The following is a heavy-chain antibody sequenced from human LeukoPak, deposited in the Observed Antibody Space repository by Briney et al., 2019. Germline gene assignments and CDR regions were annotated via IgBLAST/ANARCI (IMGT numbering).Heavy chain of an antibody. CDR2: IYPGASDT. CDR3: ARCGSGSPPYGMDV. D-gene: IGHD3-10*01. V-gene: IGHV5-51*01. CDR1: GYTFTTYW. Sequence: GESLKISCKLSGYTFTTYWIVWVCQMPGKGLDWMGIIYPGASDTRYSTSFQGQVTISVDKSSTAASLQWSSLKASETAMYYCARCGSGSPPYGMDVWGQGTTVTVSS. J-gene: IGHJ6*02.